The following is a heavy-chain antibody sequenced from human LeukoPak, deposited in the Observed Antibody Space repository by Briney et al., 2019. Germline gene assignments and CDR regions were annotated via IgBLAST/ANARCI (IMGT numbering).Heavy chain of an antibody. D-gene: IGHD5-24*01. CDR1: GGSFSGYY. V-gene: IGHV4-34*01. CDR3: ARGRRW. Sequence: YPSETLSLTCAVYGGSFSGYYWTWIRQPPGKGLEWIGEINDGGSINYNPTLKSRVTISVDTSKSQFSLKLTSVTAADTAVYYCARGRRWWGQGTLVTVSS. J-gene: IGHJ4*02. CDR2: INDGGSI.